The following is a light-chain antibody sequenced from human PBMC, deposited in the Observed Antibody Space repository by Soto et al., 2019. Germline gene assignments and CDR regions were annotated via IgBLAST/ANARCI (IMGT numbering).Light chain of an antibody. Sequence: EIVMTQSPATLSVSPGEIATLSCSASQSVNNNLAWYQQKLGQAPRVLIYGASTRATGIPARFTGSGSGTEFILTITSLQSEDSAVYYCQEYNTWPWTFGQGTKVDIK. J-gene: IGKJ1*01. CDR1: QSVNNN. V-gene: IGKV3-15*01. CDR2: GAS. CDR3: QEYNTWPWT.